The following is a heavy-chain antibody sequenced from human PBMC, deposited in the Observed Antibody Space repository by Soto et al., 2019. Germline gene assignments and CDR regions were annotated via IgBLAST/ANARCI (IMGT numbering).Heavy chain of an antibody. J-gene: IGHJ4*02. Sequence: SETLSLTCTVSGGSIGSGGYYWSWIRQHPGKGLEWIGYIYYSGITYYNPSLKSRVTISVDTSKNQFSLRLSSVTAADTAVYYCARSPGYYFDYWGQGTLVTVSS. V-gene: IGHV4-31*03. CDR3: ARSPGYYFDY. CDR2: IYYSGIT. CDR1: GGSIGSGGYY.